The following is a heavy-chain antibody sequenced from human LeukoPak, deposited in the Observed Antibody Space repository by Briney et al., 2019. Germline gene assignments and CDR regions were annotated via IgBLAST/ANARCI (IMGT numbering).Heavy chain of an antibody. Sequence: GGSLRLSCAASGFTFSSYEMNWVRQAPGKGLEWVSYISSGSTIYDADSVKGRFTISRDNAKNSLYLQMNSLRAEDTAVYYCARESVAVAGAPFDYWGQGTLVTVSS. CDR3: ARESVAVAGAPFDY. D-gene: IGHD6-19*01. J-gene: IGHJ4*02. CDR2: ISSGSTI. V-gene: IGHV3-48*03. CDR1: GFTFSSYE.